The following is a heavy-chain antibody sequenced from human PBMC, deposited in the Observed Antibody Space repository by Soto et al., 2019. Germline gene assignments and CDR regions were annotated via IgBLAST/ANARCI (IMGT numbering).Heavy chain of an antibody. Sequence: EVQLVESGGGLVQPGGSLRLSCAASGFTFSSYWMNWVRQAPGKGLEWVANIKQDGSEKYYVDSVKGRFTISRDNTKNSLYLQMNSPRAEDMAVYYCAREQLQVVIPDYWGQGTLVTVSS. CDR2: IKQDGSEK. V-gene: IGHV3-7*01. J-gene: IGHJ4*02. CDR1: GFTFSSYW. D-gene: IGHD6-13*01. CDR3: AREQLQVVIPDY.